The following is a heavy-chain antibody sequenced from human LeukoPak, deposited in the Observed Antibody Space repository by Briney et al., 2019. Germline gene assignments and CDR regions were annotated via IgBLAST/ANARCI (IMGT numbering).Heavy chain of an antibody. CDR3: ARGYYSNAFDI. V-gene: IGHV4-34*01. J-gene: IGHJ3*02. D-gene: IGHD3-10*01. CDR1: GGSFSGYY. CDR2: INHSGST. Sequence: SETLSLTCAVYGGSFSGYYWSWIRQPPGKGLEWIGEINHSGSTNYNPSLKSRVTISVDTSKNQFSLKLSSVTAADTAVYYCARGYYSNAFDIWGQGTMVTVS.